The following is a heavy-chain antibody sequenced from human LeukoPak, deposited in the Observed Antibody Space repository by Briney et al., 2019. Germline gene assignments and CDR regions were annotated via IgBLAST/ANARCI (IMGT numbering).Heavy chain of an antibody. CDR2: ISYDGSNK. V-gene: IGHV3-30-3*01. D-gene: IGHD6-19*01. CDR3: ARIRASLADHFDY. J-gene: IGHJ4*02. CDR1: GFTFSSYA. Sequence: GRSLRLSCAASGFTFSSYAMHWVRQAPGKGLEWVAVISYDGSNKYYADSVKGRFTISRDNSKNTPYLQMNSLRAEDTAVYYCARIRASLADHFDYWGQGTLVTVSS.